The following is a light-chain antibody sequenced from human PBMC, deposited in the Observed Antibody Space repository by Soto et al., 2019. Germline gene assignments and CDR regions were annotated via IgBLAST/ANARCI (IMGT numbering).Light chain of an antibody. J-gene: IGKJ4*01. CDR3: QQSSSPSLT. CDR2: AAS. Sequence: DIQMTQSPSSLSASVGDRVTITCRASQSISSYLNWYQQKPGKAPKLLIYAASSLQSGVPSRFSGRGSGTDFTLTISSLQPEDFATYYCQQSSSPSLTFGGGTKVEIK. CDR1: QSISSY. V-gene: IGKV1-39*01.